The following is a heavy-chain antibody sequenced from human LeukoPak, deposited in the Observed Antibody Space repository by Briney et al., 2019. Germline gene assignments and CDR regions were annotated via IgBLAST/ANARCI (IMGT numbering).Heavy chain of an antibody. CDR2: IYFSGST. D-gene: IGHD3-22*01. J-gene: IGHJ3*02. CDR1: GGSISYSNSY. Sequence: PSETLSLTGTVSGGSISYSNSYWGWIRQPPGKGLEWIGNIYFSGSTYYKQSLKSRVTISVDTSKNQFSLKLRSVTAADTAVYYCARGPRRITMIVVVITKNAFDIWGQGTMVTVSS. CDR3: ARGPRRITMIVVVITKNAFDI. V-gene: IGHV4-39*07.